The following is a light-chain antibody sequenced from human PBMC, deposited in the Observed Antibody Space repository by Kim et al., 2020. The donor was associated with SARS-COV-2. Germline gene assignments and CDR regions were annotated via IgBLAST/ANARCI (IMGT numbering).Light chain of an antibody. J-gene: IGLJ1*01. CDR1: TSNIGTNY. CDR3: GSWDGSLSGYV. V-gene: IGLV1-51*01. Sequence: QSVLTQPPSVSAAPGQKVSISCSGSTSNIGTNYVAWYRQVPGTAPKIVIYDNDKRPSEIPDRFSGSKSGTSATLGITGLQTGDEADYYCGSWDGSLSGYVFGTGTKVTVL. CDR2: DND.